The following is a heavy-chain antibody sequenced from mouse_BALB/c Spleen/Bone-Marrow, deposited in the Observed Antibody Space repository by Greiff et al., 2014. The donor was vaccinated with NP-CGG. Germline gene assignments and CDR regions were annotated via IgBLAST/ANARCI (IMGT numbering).Heavy chain of an antibody. CDR1: GFNIKDHY. D-gene: IGHD4-1*01. CDR2: IDPENGDT. Sequence: EVQLQQSGAELVRSGASVKLSCTASGFNIKDHYMHWVKQRPEQGLEWIGWIDPENGDTEYAPKFQGKATMTADTSSNTAYLQLSSLTSEDTAVYYCNAGETAPFAYWGQGTLVTVSA. CDR3: NAGETAPFAY. J-gene: IGHJ3*01. V-gene: IGHV14-4*02.